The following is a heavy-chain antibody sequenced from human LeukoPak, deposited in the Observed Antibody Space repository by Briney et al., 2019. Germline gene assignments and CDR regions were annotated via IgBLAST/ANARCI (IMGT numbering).Heavy chain of an antibody. CDR1: XFTFSSYA. Sequence: SXRLXXXXSXFTFSSYAMHWVRQAPGKGLEWVAVISYDGSNKYYADSVKGRFTISRDNSKNTLYLQMNSLRAEDTAVYYCARDSGSGNNDYWGQGTLVTVSS. CDR3: ARDSGSGNNDY. V-gene: IGHV3-30*04. CDR2: ISYDGSNK. D-gene: IGHD1-26*01. J-gene: IGHJ4*02.